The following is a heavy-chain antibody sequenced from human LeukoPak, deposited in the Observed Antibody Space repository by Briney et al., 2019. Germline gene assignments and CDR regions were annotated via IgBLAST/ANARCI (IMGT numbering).Heavy chain of an antibody. CDR3: AGGYSGYDYGVFDY. J-gene: IGHJ4*02. Sequence: GGSLRLSCAASGFTFSSYEMNWARQAPGKGLEWVSYISSSGSTIYYADSVKGRFTISRDNAKNSLYLQMNSLRAEDTAVYYCAGGYSGYDYGVFDYWGQGTLVTVSS. CDR1: GFTFSSYE. CDR2: ISSSGSTI. D-gene: IGHD5-12*01. V-gene: IGHV3-48*03.